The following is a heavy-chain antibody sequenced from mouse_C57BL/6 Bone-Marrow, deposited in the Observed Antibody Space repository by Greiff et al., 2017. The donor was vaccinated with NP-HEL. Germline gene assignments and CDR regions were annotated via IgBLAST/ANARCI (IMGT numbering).Heavy chain of an antibody. Sequence: EVQVVESGTVLARPGASVKMSCKTSGYTFTSYWMHWVKQRPGQGLEWIGAIYPGNSDTSYNQKFKGKAKLTAVTSASTAYMELSSLTNEDSAVYYCTKDGYYSNYDFDYWGQGTTLTVSS. D-gene: IGHD2-5*01. CDR3: TKDGYYSNYDFDY. V-gene: IGHV1-5*01. CDR2: IYPGNSDT. J-gene: IGHJ2*01. CDR1: GYTFTSYW.